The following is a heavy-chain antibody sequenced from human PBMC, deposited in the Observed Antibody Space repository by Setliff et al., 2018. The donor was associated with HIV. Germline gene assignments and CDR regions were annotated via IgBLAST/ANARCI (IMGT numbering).Heavy chain of an antibody. D-gene: IGHD1-26*01. Sequence: GGSLRLSCAPSGFTFGSYAMSWVRQAPGRGPELVGFIRSKSNGGSTQYAASVQGRFTISRDDSKSIAYLQMNSLKTEDTAVYYCSRWGGRQVGAPDYWGQGTLVTVSS. CDR2: IRSKSNGGST. CDR3: SRWGGRQVGAPDY. CDR1: GFTFGSYA. J-gene: IGHJ4*02. V-gene: IGHV3-49*04.